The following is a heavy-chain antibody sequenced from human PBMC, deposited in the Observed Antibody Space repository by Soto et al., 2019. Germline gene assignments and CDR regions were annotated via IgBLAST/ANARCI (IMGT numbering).Heavy chain of an antibody. J-gene: IGHJ4*02. V-gene: IGHV5-51*01. CDR2: IYPGDSDI. CDR3: ARRDGFKIDY. D-gene: IGHD5-12*01. Sequence: VEALKISCDVSGYSFSNYWIGWVRQMPGKGLEWMGIIYPGDSDIRYVPSFQGQVTISADKSISTAYLQWRSLKASDTATYYCARRDGFKIDYWGQGTPVTVSS. CDR1: GYSFSNYW.